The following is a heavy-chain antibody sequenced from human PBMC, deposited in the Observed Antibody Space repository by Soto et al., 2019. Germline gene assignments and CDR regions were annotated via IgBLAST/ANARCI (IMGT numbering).Heavy chain of an antibody. CDR3: ARGGYYDNVWKKLNYYGLDV. Sequence: QVQLVQSAAEVKKPGASVKVSCKASGYTFIRYGITWVRQAPGQGLEWVGWISPYNDYTEYAQNFHGKVTMTTDTSTKTVTMALRGLRSDDTAVYYCARGGYYDNVWKKLNYYGLDVWGQGTTVTVSS. CDR2: ISPYNDYT. D-gene: IGHD3-16*01. J-gene: IGHJ6*02. CDR1: GYTFIRYG. V-gene: IGHV1-18*01.